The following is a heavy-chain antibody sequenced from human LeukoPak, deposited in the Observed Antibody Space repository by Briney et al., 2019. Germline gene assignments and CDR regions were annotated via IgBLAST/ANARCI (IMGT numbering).Heavy chain of an antibody. CDR2: IKQDGSEK. Sequence: GGSLRLSCAASGFTFSSYWMSWVRQAPGKGLEWVANIKQDGSEKHYVDSVKGRFTISRDNAKNSLYLQMNSLRAEDTAVYYCARDFSSSGPNWFDPWGQGTLVTVSS. CDR1: GFTFSSYW. V-gene: IGHV3-7*01. J-gene: IGHJ5*02. CDR3: ARDFSSSGPNWFDP. D-gene: IGHD6-19*01.